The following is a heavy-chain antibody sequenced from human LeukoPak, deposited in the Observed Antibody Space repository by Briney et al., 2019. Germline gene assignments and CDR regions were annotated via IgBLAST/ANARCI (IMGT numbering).Heavy chain of an antibody. D-gene: IGHD2-2*01. CDR3: ASGVRVPAANGPVVDV. CDR2: IIPILGIA. V-gene: IGHV1-69*04. Sequence: ASVKVSCKASGYTFTSYAISWVRQAPGQGLEWMGRIIPILGIANYAQKFQGRVTITADKSTSTAYMELSSLRSEDTAVYYCASGVRVPAANGPVVDVWGQGTTVTVSS. CDR1: GYTFTSYA. J-gene: IGHJ6*02.